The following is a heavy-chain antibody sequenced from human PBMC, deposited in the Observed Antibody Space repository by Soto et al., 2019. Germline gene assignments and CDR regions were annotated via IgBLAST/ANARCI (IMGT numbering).Heavy chain of an antibody. CDR2: ISTSGST. D-gene: IGHD2-21*01. CDR3: VRVGMIGTVLGSWFDP. Sequence: SETLSLTCSVSGGPISSYYWSWIRQPAGKGLEWVGRISTSGSTNYNPSLKSRVTMSVDTSKNHFSLNLRSVTAADTAFYYCVRVGMIGTVLGSWFDPWGQGTLVTVSS. V-gene: IGHV4-4*07. J-gene: IGHJ5*02. CDR1: GGPISSYY.